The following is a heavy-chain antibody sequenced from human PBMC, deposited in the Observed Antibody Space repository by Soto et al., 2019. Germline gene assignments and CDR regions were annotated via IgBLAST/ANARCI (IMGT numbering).Heavy chain of an antibody. CDR1: GFTISNHR. CDR3: GRYAMDV. J-gene: IGHJ6*02. CDR2: IKEDGSET. V-gene: IGHV3-7*03. D-gene: IGHD2-2*01. Sequence: EVRLVESGGGLVQPGASLRLSCAASGFTISNHRMTWVRQAPGKGLEWVANIKEDGSETNYVDSVKGRFTISRDNAKNSLYLQMNSLRAEDTALYYCGRYAMDVWGQGTTVTVSS.